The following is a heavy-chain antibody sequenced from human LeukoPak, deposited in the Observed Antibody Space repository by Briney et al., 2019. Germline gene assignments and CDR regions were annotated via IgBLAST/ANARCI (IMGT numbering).Heavy chain of an antibody. CDR1: GFTFSTFA. D-gene: IGHD2/OR15-2a*01. J-gene: IGHJ4*02. CDR2: IFPSGGEI. CDR3: ATYRQVLLSFES. V-gene: IGHV3-23*01. Sequence: GGSLRLSCEASGFTFSTFAMIWVRQPPGKGLEWVSSIFPSGGEIHYADSVRGRFTISRDNSKSTLSLQMNSLRAEDTAICYCATYRQVLLSFESWGQGTLVTVSS.